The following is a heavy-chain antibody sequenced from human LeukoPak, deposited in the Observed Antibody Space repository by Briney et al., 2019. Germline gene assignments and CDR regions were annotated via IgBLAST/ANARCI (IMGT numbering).Heavy chain of an antibody. V-gene: IGHV3-23*01. D-gene: IGHD3-9*01. Sequence: PGGSLRLSCAASGFSFGGYGMTWVRQAPGKGLEWVSSITYNGAATYYLDSVKARFTISRDNSRSTLYLQMDSLTAEDTALYYCAKDGLYFDGSTHIYYFDSWGQGTLVAVSS. J-gene: IGHJ4*02. CDR1: GFSFGGYG. CDR2: ITYNGAAT. CDR3: AKDGLYFDGSTHIYYFDS.